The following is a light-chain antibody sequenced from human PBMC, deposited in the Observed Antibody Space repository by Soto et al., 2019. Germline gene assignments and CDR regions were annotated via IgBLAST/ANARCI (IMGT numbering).Light chain of an antibody. V-gene: IGLV2-14*01. CDR1: SSDVGAYNY. CDR2: EVG. Sequence: QYALTQPASVSGSPGQSITISCTGTSSDVGAYNYVSWYRQYPGKAPKLMIYEVGNRPSGVSDRFSGSKSGNTASLTISGLQSDDEADYYCTSYTGSITLFGGGTKLTVL. CDR3: TSYTGSITL. J-gene: IGLJ3*02.